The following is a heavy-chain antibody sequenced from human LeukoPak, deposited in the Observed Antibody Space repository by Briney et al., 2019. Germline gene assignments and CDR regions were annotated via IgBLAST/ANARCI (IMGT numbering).Heavy chain of an antibody. CDR2: ISGSGGST. D-gene: IGHD2-15*01. V-gene: IGHV3-23*01. CDR3: AKAGVGGRSGAREASPSDY. J-gene: IGHJ4*02. Sequence: PGGSLRLSCAASGFTFSSYAMSWVRQAPGKGLEWVSAISGSGGSTYYADSVKGRFTISRDNSKNTLYLQMNSLRAEDTAVYYCAKAGVGGRSGAREASPSDYWGQGTLVTVSS. CDR1: GFTFSSYA.